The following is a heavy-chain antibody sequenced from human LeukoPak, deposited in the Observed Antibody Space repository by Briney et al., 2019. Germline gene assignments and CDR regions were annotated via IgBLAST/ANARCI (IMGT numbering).Heavy chain of an antibody. CDR1: GGSISTYY. Sequence: SETLSLTCTVSGGSISTYYWSWIRQPPGKGLEWLGYISYTGSATYNPSLRSRVTLSVDTSKNQFSLKMTSVTAADTAMYYCARHRVPGNYPFFEYWGQGTLVTVSS. CDR2: ISYTGSA. J-gene: IGHJ4*02. D-gene: IGHD3-16*01. V-gene: IGHV4-59*08. CDR3: ARHRVPGNYPFFEY.